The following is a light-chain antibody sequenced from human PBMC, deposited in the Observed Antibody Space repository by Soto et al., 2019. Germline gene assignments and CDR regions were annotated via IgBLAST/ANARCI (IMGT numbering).Light chain of an antibody. CDR2: DVS. CDR3: CSYAGSYTFEGV. CDR1: SSDVGGYNY. Sequence: QSVLAQPRSVSGSPGQSVTISCTGTSSDVGGYNYVSWYQQHPGKAPRLMIYDVSKRPSGVRDRFSGSKSGNTASLTISGLQAEDEADYYCCSYAGSYTFEGVFGGGTKVTVL. J-gene: IGLJ2*01. V-gene: IGLV2-11*01.